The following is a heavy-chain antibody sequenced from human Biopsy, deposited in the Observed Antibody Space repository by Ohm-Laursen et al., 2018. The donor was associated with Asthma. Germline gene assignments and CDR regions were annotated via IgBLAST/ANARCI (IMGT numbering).Heavy chain of an antibody. D-gene: IGHD4-11*01. CDR2: IWYDGSKK. CDR3: ARAGYRNLNNYFDP. J-gene: IGHJ5*02. Sequence: SLRLSCAASGFSISSYGMHWVRQAPGKGLEWVTLIWYDGSKKYYSESVKGRFTIARDNSKNTLYLQMNSLRVEDTAIYYCARAGYRNLNNYFDPWGQGILVTVSS. V-gene: IGHV3-33*01. CDR1: GFSISSYG.